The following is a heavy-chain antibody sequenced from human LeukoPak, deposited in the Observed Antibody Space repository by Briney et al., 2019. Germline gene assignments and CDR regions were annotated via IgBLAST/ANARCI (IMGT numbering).Heavy chain of an antibody. D-gene: IGHD3-16*01. Sequence: ASVKVSCTASVYTFTTYDINWVRQATGQGLEWMGWMNPNSGETGFAKKFQGRVTMTRSPSIRTAYMELSSLRSDDTAVYYCVRGSGFGVDYWGQGTLVTVSA. CDR2: MNPNSGET. J-gene: IGHJ4*02. CDR1: VYTFTTYD. V-gene: IGHV1-8*01. CDR3: VRGSGFGVDY.